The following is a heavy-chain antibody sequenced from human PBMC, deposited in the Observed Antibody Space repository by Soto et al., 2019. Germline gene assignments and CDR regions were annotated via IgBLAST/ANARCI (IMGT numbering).Heavy chain of an antibody. CDR1: GFSLSTTAVG. CDR2: IYWDDTK. CDR3: AHGSGWLSDQ. Sequence: QITLKESGPTLVKPTQTLTLTCTFSGFSLSTTAVGVNWIRQPPGKPLEWLALIYWDDTKHYSSSLKNRLTISKDTSKTQVVLTMTNMDPVDTATYHCAHGSGWLSDQWGQGTLVTVSS. D-gene: IGHD6-19*01. J-gene: IGHJ4*02. V-gene: IGHV2-5*02.